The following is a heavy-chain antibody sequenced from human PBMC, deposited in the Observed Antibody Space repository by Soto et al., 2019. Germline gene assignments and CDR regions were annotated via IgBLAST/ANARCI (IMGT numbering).Heavy chain of an antibody. CDR3: ARELYDFWSGYFGNWFDP. CDR2: ISYDGSNK. Sequence: PGGSLRLSCAASGFTLSSYAMHWVRQARGKGLEWVAVISYDGSNKYYADSVKGRFTISRDNSKNTLYLQMNSLRAEDTAVYYCARELYDFWSGYFGNWFDPWGQGTLVTVSS. V-gene: IGHV3-30-3*01. D-gene: IGHD3-3*01. CDR1: GFTLSSYA. J-gene: IGHJ5*02.